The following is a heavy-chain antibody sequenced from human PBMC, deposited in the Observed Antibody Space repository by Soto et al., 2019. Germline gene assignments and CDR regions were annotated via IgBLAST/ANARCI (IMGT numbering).Heavy chain of an antibody. J-gene: IGHJ5*02. CDR1: GFTFSSYA. V-gene: IGHV3-23*01. CDR3: AKDPLGVRVLNWFDP. Sequence: GGSLRLSCAASGFTFSSYAMSWVRQAPGKGLEWVSAISGSGGSTYYADSVKGRFTISRDNSKNTLYLQMNSLRAEDTAVYYCAKDPLGVRVLNWFDPWGQGTLVTVSS. D-gene: IGHD3-10*01. CDR2: ISGSGGST.